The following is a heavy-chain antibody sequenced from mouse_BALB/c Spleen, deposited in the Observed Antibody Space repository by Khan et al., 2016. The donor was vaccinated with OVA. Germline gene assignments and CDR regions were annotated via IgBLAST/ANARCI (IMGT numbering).Heavy chain of an antibody. CDR2: VSSLAYNF. V-gene: IGHV5-15*02. J-gene: IGHJ3*01. Sequence: EVELVESGGGLVQPGGSRKLSCAASGFTFSDYGMAWVRQAPGKGPEWVAFVSSLAYNFYYADTVTGRFTISRENAKNPLYLEMSSLRSEDTAMYYCARSGKGWFAYWGQGTLVTVSA. CDR1: GFTFSDYG. D-gene: IGHD1-3*01. CDR3: ARSGKGWFAY.